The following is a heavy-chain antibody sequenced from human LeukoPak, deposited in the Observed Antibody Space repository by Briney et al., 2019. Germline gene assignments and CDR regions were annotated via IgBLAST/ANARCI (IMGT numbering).Heavy chain of an antibody. CDR1: GGSISSYY. D-gene: IGHD5-12*01. V-gene: IGHV4-59*01. Sequence: PSEPLSLTCTVSGGSISSYYWSWIRQPPGKGLEWIGYIYYSGSTNYNPSLKSRVTISVDTSKNQFSLKLSSVTAADTAVYYCASHHFQRGYSGYRDYGDYGYYFDYWGQGTLVTVSS. J-gene: IGHJ4*02. CDR3: ASHHFQRGYSGYRDYGDYGYYFDY. CDR2: IYYSGST.